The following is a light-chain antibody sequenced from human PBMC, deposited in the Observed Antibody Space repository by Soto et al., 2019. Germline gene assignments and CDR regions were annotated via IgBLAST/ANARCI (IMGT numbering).Light chain of an antibody. Sequence: EIVMTQSPATLPVSPGERVTLSCRASQSVSTNLAWYQQKPGQVPRLLIYGASTRATGIPDRFSGSGSGTEFTLTISRLQSEDFAVYYCQQFGNWPLAFGQGTRLEIK. CDR2: GAS. J-gene: IGKJ5*01. CDR1: QSVSTN. V-gene: IGKV3-15*01. CDR3: QQFGNWPLA.